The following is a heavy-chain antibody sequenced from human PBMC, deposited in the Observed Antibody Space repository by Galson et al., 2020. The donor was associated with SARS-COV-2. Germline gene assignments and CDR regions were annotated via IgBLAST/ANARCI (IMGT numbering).Heavy chain of an antibody. D-gene: IGHD3-22*01. CDR1: GFTFSSYS. CDR3: ARRGDYYDSSGYGPFDY. J-gene: IGHJ4*02. Sequence: GESLKISCAASGFTFSSYSMNWVRQAPGKGLEWVSSISSSSSYIYYADSVKGRFTISRDNAKNSLYLQMNSLRAEDTAVYYCARRGDYYDSSGYGPFDYWGQGTLVTVSS. CDR2: ISSSSSYI. V-gene: IGHV3-21*01.